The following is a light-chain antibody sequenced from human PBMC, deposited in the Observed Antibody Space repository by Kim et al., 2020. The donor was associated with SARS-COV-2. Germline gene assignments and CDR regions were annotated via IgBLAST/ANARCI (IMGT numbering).Light chain of an antibody. CDR2: LNSDGSH. J-gene: IGLJ3*02. V-gene: IGLV4-69*01. Sequence: SVKLTCTLSSGHSSNAIAWHQQQPGKGPRYLMKLNSDGSHSKGDGIPDRFSGSSSGAERYLTISGLQSEDEADYYCQTWGTGIWVFGGGTQLTVL. CDR1: SGHSSNA. CDR3: QTWGTGIWV.